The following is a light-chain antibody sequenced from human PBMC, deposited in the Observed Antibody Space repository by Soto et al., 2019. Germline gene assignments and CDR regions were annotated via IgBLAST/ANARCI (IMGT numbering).Light chain of an antibody. CDR3: QQYNYLWT. J-gene: IGKJ1*01. CDR1: QSVSSH. V-gene: IGKV3-15*01. CDR2: DAS. Sequence: EMVMTQSPATLSVSPGEGATLSCRASQSVSSHLAWYQQKPGQAPRLLIYDASTRATGVPGRFSGSGSVTEFTLTIGSLQSEDFAVYYCQQYNYLWTFGQGTKVEIK.